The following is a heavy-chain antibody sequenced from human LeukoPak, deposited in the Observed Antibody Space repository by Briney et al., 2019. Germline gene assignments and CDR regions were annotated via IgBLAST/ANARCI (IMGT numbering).Heavy chain of an antibody. J-gene: IGHJ4*02. D-gene: IGHD6-19*01. CDR3: AKDNRGVDQWLVPRNDY. Sequence: PGGSLRLSCAASGFTFSTYAMSWVRQAPGKGLEWVSAISGSGGSTYYADSVKGRFTTSRDNSKDTLYLQMNSPRAEDTAAYYCAKDNRGVDQWLVPRNDYWGQGTLVTVSS. CDR2: ISGSGGST. CDR1: GFTFSTYA. V-gene: IGHV3-23*01.